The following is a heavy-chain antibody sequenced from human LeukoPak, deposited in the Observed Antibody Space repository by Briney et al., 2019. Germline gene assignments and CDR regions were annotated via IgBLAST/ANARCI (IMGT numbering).Heavy chain of an antibody. CDR3: ARDLSPYYDSSGYPID. Sequence: GASVKVSCKASGYTFTSYGISWARQAPGQGLEWMGWISAYNGNTNYAQKLQGRVTMTTDTSTSTAYMELRSLRSDDTAVYYCARDLSPYYDSSGYPIDWGQGTLVTVSS. CDR2: ISAYNGNT. V-gene: IGHV1-18*01. CDR1: GYTFTSYG. J-gene: IGHJ4*02. D-gene: IGHD3-22*01.